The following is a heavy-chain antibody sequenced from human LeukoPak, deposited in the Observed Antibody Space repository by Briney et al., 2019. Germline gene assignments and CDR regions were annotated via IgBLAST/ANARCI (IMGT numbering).Heavy chain of an antibody. D-gene: IGHD3-10*01. CDR2: VHYSETT. V-gene: IGHV4-59*12. J-gene: IGHJ5*01. CDR1: GGSISDYY. CDR3: AGDMRGSAKVWFDS. Sequence: RPSETLSLTCTVSGGSISDYYWNWIRQPPGKGLEWVAYVHYSETTKYNPSLQSRVTTAVDMPKKEVSLRLDSVTAADTAVYYCAGDMRGSAKVWFDSWGQGVQVIVSS.